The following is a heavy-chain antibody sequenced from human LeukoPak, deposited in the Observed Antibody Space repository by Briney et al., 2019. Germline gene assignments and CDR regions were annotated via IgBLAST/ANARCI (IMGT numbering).Heavy chain of an antibody. Sequence: GGSLRLSCAASGFTFSGNHMSWVRQAPGKGLEWVSVIYRDDSTYYADSVEGGFTVSRDNSRNTLSLQMNALRAEDTAVYYCSAQPEALAGAMYYWGQGGLVTVSS. CDR2: IYRDDST. CDR1: GFTFSGNH. V-gene: IGHV3-53*01. D-gene: IGHD6-19*01. CDR3: SAQPEALAGAMYY. J-gene: IGHJ4*02.